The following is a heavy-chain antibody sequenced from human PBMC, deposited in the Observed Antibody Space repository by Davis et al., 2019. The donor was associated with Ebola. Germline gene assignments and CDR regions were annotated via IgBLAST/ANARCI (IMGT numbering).Heavy chain of an antibody. CDR3: ARDSYSSGWYSDY. J-gene: IGHJ4*02. CDR1: GFTFSSYA. Sequence: GESLKISCAASGFTFSSYAMHWVRQAPGKGLEYVSAISSNGGSTYYENSVKGRFTISRDNSKNTLYLQMGSLRAEDMAVYYCARDSYSSGWYSDYWGQGTLVTVSS. CDR2: ISSNGGST. D-gene: IGHD6-19*01. V-gene: IGHV3-64*01.